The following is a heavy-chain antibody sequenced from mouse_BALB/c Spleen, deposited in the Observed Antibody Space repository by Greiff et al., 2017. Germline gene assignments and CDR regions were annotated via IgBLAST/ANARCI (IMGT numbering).Heavy chain of an antibody. J-gene: IGHJ4*01. V-gene: IGHV1-87*01. D-gene: IGHD1-1*01. Sequence: VKLVESGAELARPGASVKLSCKASGYTFTSYWMQWVKQRPGQGLEWIGAIYPGDGDTRYTQKFKGKATLTADKSSSTAYMQLSSLASEDSAVYYCARGGYGSSLRAMDYWGQGTSVTVSS. CDR3: ARGGYGSSLRAMDY. CDR1: GYTFTSYW. CDR2: IYPGDGDT.